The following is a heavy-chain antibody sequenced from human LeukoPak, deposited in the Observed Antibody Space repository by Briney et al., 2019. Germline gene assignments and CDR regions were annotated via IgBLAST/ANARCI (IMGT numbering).Heavy chain of an antibody. Sequence: GGSLRLSCPASGFIFSDYYMSWIRQAPGKGLEWVSYISSSSSYINYADSVKGRFTISRENAKNSLYLQMNSLRAEDTAVYYCARVSYGDSGYFDYWGQGTLVTVSS. V-gene: IGHV3-11*06. D-gene: IGHD4-17*01. CDR2: ISSSSSYI. CDR3: ARVSYGDSGYFDY. CDR1: GFIFSDYY. J-gene: IGHJ4*02.